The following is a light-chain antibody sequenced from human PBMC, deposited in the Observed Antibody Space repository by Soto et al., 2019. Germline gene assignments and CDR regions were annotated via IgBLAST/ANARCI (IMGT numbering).Light chain of an antibody. J-gene: IGLJ1*01. CDR1: SSNIGAGRD. CDR2: DSN. Sequence: QSVLTQPPSVSGAPGQRVTISCTGSSSNIGAGRDVHWYRQLPGAAPKFLISDSNHRPSGVPDRFSVSKSGASASLAITGLRPEDEADYYCQSYDNSLSDNYVFGTGTKVTVL. CDR3: QSYDNSLSDNYV. V-gene: IGLV1-40*01.